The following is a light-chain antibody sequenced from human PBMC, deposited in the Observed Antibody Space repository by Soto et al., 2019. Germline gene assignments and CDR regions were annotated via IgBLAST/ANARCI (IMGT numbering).Light chain of an antibody. V-gene: IGKV2-30*01. Sequence: DVVMTQSPLSLPVTLGQPASISCRSSQSIVYSDGNAYLSWFQQRPGQPPRRLIYRTSNRDSGVPERFSGSGAGTDFTLTISRVEAEDVGVDYCMQGTVWPPTFGRGTKVEIK. CDR1: QSIVYSDGNAY. CDR2: RTS. CDR3: MQGTVWPPT. J-gene: IGKJ1*01.